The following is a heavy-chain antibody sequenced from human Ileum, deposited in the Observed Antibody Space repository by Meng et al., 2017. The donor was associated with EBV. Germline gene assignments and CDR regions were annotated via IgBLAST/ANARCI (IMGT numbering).Heavy chain of an antibody. CDR2: VVYSGTT. CDR3: ARHHHSPTFDY. CDR1: GGSISSSSYY. V-gene: IGHV4-39*01. D-gene: IGHD1-14*01. Sequence: QLQFQELGPGLVKPSVTPSLTCTVSGGSISSSSYYWAWIRQPPGEGLEWIGSVVYSGTTYYTSSLKSRVSISVDTSKNQFSLKLSSVTAADTAVYYCARHHHSPTFDYWGQGTLVTVSS. J-gene: IGHJ4*02.